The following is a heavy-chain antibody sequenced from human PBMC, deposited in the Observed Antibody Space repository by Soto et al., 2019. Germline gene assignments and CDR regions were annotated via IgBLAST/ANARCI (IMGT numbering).Heavy chain of an antibody. D-gene: IGHD3-16*02. CDR1: GGTFSSYT. CDR3: ARGTLYDYVWGSYRYEGL. J-gene: IGHJ4*02. V-gene: IGHV1-69*02. Sequence: QVQLVQSGAEVKKPGSSVKVSCKASGGTFSSYTISWVRQAPGQGLEWMGRIIPILGIANYAQKFQGRVTITADKSTSTAYMELSSLRSEDTAVYYCARGTLYDYVWGSYRYEGLWGQGTLVTVSS. CDR2: IIPILGIA.